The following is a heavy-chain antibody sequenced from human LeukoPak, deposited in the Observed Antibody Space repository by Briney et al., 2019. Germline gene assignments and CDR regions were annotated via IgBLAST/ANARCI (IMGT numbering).Heavy chain of an antibody. CDR2: INTNTGNP. Sequence: ASVKVSCKASGYTFTSYAMNWVRQAPGQELEWMGWINTNTGNPTYAQGFTGRFVFSLDTSVSTAYLQISSLKAEDTAVYYCARDNCSGGSCYSGYWGQGTLVTVSS. CDR1: GYTFTSYA. V-gene: IGHV7-4-1*02. D-gene: IGHD2-15*01. CDR3: ARDNCSGGSCYSGY. J-gene: IGHJ4*02.